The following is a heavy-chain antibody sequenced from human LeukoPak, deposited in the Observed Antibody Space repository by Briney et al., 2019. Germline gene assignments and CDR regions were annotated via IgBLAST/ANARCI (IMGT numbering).Heavy chain of an antibody. D-gene: IGHD1-14*01. V-gene: IGHV4-59*01. CDR3: ARGEVYRSYYYYGMDV. CDR1: GGSISSYY. J-gene: IGHJ6*02. CDR2: IYYSGST. Sequence: SETLSLTCTVSGGSISSYYWSWIRQPPGKGLEWIGYIYYSGSTNYNPTLKSRVAKSVDTSKNQFSLKLSSVAAADTAVYYCARGEVYRSYYYYGMDVWGQGTTVTVSS.